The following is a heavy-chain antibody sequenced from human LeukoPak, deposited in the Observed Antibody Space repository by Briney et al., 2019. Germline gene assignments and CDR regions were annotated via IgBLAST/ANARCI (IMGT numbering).Heavy chain of an antibody. Sequence: GGSLRLSCVASGYTFSSYSINWVRQAPGKGLEWVSSISVRSNYIYYADSVRGRFSISRDDARDSLYLQMNSLRAEDTAVYYCARVGKRLRFLEWAFFDYWGQGTLVTVSS. J-gene: IGHJ4*02. CDR3: ARVGKRLRFLEWAFFDY. V-gene: IGHV3-21*01. CDR2: ISVRSNYI. D-gene: IGHD3-3*01. CDR1: GYTFSSYS.